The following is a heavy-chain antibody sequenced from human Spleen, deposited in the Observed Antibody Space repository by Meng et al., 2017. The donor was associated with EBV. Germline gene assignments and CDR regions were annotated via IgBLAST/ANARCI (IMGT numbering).Heavy chain of an antibody. D-gene: IGHD3-16*02. CDR3: AKFALYGYYYFEY. Sequence: QVQLPESGPGLVKPSQTLSITCAVSGASITRGGYYWSWIRQPPGKGLEWIGYIYSSGTTYYNPSLKRRVTISVDTSKNQFSLKLSSVTAADTAVYYCAKFALYGYYYFEYWGQGTLVTVSS. V-gene: IGHV4-30-4*01. CDR2: IYSSGTT. J-gene: IGHJ4*02. CDR1: GASITRGGYY.